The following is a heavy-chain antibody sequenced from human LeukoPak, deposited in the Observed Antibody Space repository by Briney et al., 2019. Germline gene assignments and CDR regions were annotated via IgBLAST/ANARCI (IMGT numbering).Heavy chain of an antibody. V-gene: IGHV6-1*01. Sequence: SQTLSLTCAISGDSVSSNSAAWNWIRRSPSRGLEWLGRTYYRSKWYSDYAVSVKSRITINPDTSKNQFSLQLNSVTPEDTAVYYCARSTGYSSGWSDYWGQGTLVTVSS. D-gene: IGHD6-19*01. CDR3: ARSTGYSSGWSDY. CDR1: GDSVSSNSAA. CDR2: TYYRSKWYS. J-gene: IGHJ4*02.